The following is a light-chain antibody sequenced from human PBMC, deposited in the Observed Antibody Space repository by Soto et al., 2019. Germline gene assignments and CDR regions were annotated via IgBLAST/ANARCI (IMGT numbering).Light chain of an antibody. CDR3: HHFGSLPET. CDR2: SAS. V-gene: IGKV3-20*01. CDR1: QSVASSY. Sequence: EVVLTQSPGTLSLSPGERVTLSCMARQSVASSYLAWYQQKPGRAPRLLFYSASSRATGIPDRFSGSGSGTDFTLTISRLEPEDFAVYYCHHFGSLPETFGQGTNVE. J-gene: IGKJ1*01.